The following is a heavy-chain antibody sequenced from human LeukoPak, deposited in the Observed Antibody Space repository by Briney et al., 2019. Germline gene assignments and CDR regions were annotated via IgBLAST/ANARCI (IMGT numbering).Heavy chain of an antibody. J-gene: IGHJ6*02. V-gene: IGHV3-7*01. D-gene: IGHD2-2*01. CDR1: GFTFSSYW. CDR3: ARANWYCSSTSCYASYYYYGMDV. CDR2: IKEDGSDK. Sequence: GGSLRLSCAASGFTFSSYWMSWVRQAPGKGLEWVANIKEDGSDKYYVDSVKGRFTISRDNANNSLYVQMNSLRAEDTAVYYCARANWYCSSTSCYASYYYYGMDVWGQGTTVTVSS.